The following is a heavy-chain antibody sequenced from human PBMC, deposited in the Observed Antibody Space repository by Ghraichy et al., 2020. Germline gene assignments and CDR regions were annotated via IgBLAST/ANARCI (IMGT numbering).Heavy chain of an antibody. D-gene: IGHD5-12*01. CDR1: GFTFSSYA. J-gene: IGHJ4*02. CDR2: INDNGGST. V-gene: IGHV3-64D*09. Sequence: GSLNISCSASGFTFSSYAMHWVRQAPGKGLEYVSAINDNGGSTYYADSVKGRFTISRDNSKNTLYLQMSSLRPEDTAVYYCVKDRGGYGDFWGQGTLVTVSS. CDR3: VKDRGGYGDF.